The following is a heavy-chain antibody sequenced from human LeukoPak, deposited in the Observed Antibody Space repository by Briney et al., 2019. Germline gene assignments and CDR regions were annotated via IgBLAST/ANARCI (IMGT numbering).Heavy chain of an antibody. CDR2: IIPNSGGK. J-gene: IGHJ4*02. Sequence: ASVKVSCKASGYTFTGYYMYWVRQAPGQGPEWMGLIIPNSGGKKYAQKFHGRVNMTRDTSISAAYMELSKMTSDDWAVYYCARAQGWERPLDYWGQGTLATVSS. D-gene: IGHD4-23*01. V-gene: IGHV1-2*02. CDR1: GYTFTGYY. CDR3: ARAQGWERPLDY.